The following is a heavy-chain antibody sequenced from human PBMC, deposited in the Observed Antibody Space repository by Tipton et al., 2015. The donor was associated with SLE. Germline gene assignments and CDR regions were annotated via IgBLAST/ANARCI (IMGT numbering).Heavy chain of an antibody. CDR1: GYSFTNYW. CDR2: IYPGDSDT. CDR3: ASRSAPGGFDV. Sequence: VQLVQSGPEVKKPGEALQISCKGSGYSFTNYWIGWVRQMPGKGLEWMGIIYPGDSDTRYSPSFQGQVTLSADKSISTAYLQWSRRKASYTARYYGASRSAPGGFDVWGQGTMVTVSS. V-gene: IGHV5-51*03. J-gene: IGHJ3*01. D-gene: IGHD2-8*02.